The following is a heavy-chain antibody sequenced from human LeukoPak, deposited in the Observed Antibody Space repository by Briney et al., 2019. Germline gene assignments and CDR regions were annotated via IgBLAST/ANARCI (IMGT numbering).Heavy chain of an antibody. V-gene: IGHV3-23*01. J-gene: IGHJ5*02. D-gene: IGHD4-17*01. Sequence: PGASLGLSCAASGFTFSSYAMSWVRQAPGKGLEWVSAISGSGGSTYYADSVKGRFTISRDNSKNTLYLQMNSLRAEDTAVYYCAKDSYGDYGKNWFDPWGQGTLVTVSS. CDR1: GFTFSSYA. CDR2: ISGSGGST. CDR3: AKDSYGDYGKNWFDP.